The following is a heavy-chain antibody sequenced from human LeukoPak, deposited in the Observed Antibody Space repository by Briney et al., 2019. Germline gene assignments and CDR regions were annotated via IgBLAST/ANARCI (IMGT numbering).Heavy chain of an antibody. CDR2: IYYSGST. D-gene: IGHD4-11*01. V-gene: IGHV4-30-4*01. CDR3: AREFYSNYGWFDP. Sequence: PSETLSLTCTVSGVSISSGDYYWSWIRQPPGKGLEWIGYIYYSGSTYYNPSLKSRVTISVDTSKNQFSLKLSSVTAADTAVYYCAREFYSNYGWFDPWGQGTLVTVS. J-gene: IGHJ5*02. CDR1: GVSISSGDYY.